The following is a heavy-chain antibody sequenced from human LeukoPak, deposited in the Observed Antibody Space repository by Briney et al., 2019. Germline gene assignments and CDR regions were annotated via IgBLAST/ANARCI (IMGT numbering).Heavy chain of an antibody. CDR1: GGSISDYY. CDR3: ARVDARWFGELSEGWFDP. Sequence: SETLSLTCTVSGGSISDYYWSWIRQPAGKGLEWIGRIYTSGSTNYNPSLKSRVTMSVDTSKNQFSLKLSSVTAADTAVYYCARVDARWFGELSEGWFDPWGQGTLVTVSS. V-gene: IGHV4-4*07. CDR2: IYTSGST. J-gene: IGHJ5*02. D-gene: IGHD3-10*01.